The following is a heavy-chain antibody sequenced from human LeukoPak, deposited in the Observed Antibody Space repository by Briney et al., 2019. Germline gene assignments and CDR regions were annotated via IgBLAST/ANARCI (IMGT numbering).Heavy chain of an antibody. D-gene: IGHD3-10*01. V-gene: IGHV2-5*02. CDR3: AHLRYYGSGSYHAFDI. Sequence: SGPTLVKPTQTLTLTCTFSRFSLSTSGEGVSWIRQPPGKALEWLALIYWDDERRYSPSLKNRLTITKDTSKNQVVLTMTSMDPVDTATHYCAHLRYYGSGSYHAFDIWGQGTMVTVSS. CDR2: IYWDDER. CDR1: RFSLSTSGEG. J-gene: IGHJ3*02.